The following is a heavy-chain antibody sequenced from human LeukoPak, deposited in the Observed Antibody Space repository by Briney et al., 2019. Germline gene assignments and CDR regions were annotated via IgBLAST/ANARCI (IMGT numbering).Heavy chain of an antibody. V-gene: IGHV4-4*08. CDR3: ARTSDYGDYDWFDP. CDR1: GGSISSYS. Sequence: SETLSLTCTVSGGSISSYSWSWIRQPPGKGLEWIGYIYTGGSTNYNPSLKSRVTISVDTSKNQFSLKLSSVTAADTAVYYCARTSDYGDYDWFDPWGQGTLVTVSS. D-gene: IGHD4-17*01. J-gene: IGHJ5*02. CDR2: IYTGGST.